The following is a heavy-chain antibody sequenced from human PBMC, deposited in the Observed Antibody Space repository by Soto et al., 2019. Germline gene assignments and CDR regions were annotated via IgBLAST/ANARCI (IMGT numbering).Heavy chain of an antibody. CDR1: GGSISSYY. V-gene: IGHV4-59*01. Sequence: PSETLSLTCTVSGGSISSYYWSWIRQPPGKGLEWIGYIYYSGSTNYNPSLKSRVTISVDTSKNQFSLKLSSVTAADTAVYYCARAPLYYDILTGYYPSFGYYMDVRARGTTVTVSS. D-gene: IGHD3-9*01. J-gene: IGHJ6*03. CDR3: ARAPLYYDILTGYYPSFGYYMDV. CDR2: IYYSGST.